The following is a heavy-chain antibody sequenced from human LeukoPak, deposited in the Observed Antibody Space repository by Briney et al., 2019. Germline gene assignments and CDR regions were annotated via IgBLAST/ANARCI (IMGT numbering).Heavy chain of an antibody. CDR3: ATIKSGYPFGYFDL. CDR1: GVSITTHY. CDR2: MTDSETT. J-gene: IGHJ4*02. Sequence: PSETLSLTCTVSGVSITTHYWSWLRPPPGKELEWIAYMTDSETTKNNPSLKGRITLSADTSKNQFSLSLSSVTEADTAVYFCATIKSGYPFGYFDLWGQGILATVSS. D-gene: IGHD5-18*01. V-gene: IGHV4-59*11.